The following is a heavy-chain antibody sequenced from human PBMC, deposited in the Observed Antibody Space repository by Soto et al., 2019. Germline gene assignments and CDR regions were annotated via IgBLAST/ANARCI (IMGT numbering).Heavy chain of an antibody. D-gene: IGHD3-22*01. Sequence: QVQLVESGGGVVKPGRSLRLSCGASGFTFSNYGMHWVRQAPGKGLEWVAFISNDGSNKNYGDSVKGRFSISTDNSENTLSLQLNSLRAEDTAVYFCAKDHLPVYYYHSRGPFDSWGQGTLVTVSS. CDR1: GFTFSNYG. V-gene: IGHV3-30*18. CDR2: ISNDGSNK. J-gene: IGHJ4*02. CDR3: AKDHLPVYYYHSRGPFDS.